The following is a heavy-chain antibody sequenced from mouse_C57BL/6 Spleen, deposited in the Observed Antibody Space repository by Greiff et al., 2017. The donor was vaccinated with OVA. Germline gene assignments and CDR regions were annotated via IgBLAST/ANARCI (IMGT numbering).Heavy chain of an antibody. D-gene: IGHD1-1*01. V-gene: IGHV1-61*01. J-gene: IGHJ2*01. Sequence: VQLQQPGAELVRPGSSVKLSCKASGYTFTSYWMDWVKQRPGQGLEWIGNIYPSDSETHYNQKFKDKATLTVDKSSSTAYMQLSSLTSEDSAVYYCARGFYYGSDFDYWGQGTTLTVSS. CDR1: GYTFTSYW. CDR3: ARGFYYGSDFDY. CDR2: IYPSDSET.